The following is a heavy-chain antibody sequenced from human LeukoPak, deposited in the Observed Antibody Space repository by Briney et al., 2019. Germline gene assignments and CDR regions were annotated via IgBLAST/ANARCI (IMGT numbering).Heavy chain of an antibody. J-gene: IGHJ6*03. CDR2: IYYSEST. CDR3: ARTTEGYAGGPGYSYYYYMDV. V-gene: IGHV4-39*06. D-gene: IGHD5-12*01. Sequence: SETLSLTCSVSGGSVSVTNYYWAWIRQPPEKGLEWIGTIYYSESTYYNVSRKSRVNISVGTSRNQVALKLRSVTPADTAVYYGARTTEGYAGGPGYSYYYYMDVWGKGTTVTISS. CDR1: GGSVSVTNYY.